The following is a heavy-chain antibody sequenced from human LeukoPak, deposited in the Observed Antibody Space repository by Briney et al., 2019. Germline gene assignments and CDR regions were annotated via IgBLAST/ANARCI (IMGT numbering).Heavy chain of an antibody. V-gene: IGHV3-23*01. Sequence: PGGSLRLSCAASGFTFSSYAMSWVRQAPGKGLEWVSAISGSGGSTYYADSVEGRFTISRDNSKNTLYLQMNSLRAEDTAVYYCAKVLLWFGESLDYWGQGTLVTVSS. CDR1: GFTFSSYA. CDR3: AKVLLWFGESLDY. J-gene: IGHJ4*02. D-gene: IGHD3-10*01. CDR2: ISGSGGST.